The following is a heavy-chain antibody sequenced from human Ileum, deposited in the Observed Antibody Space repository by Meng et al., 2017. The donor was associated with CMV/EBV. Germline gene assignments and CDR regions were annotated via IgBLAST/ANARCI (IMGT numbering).Heavy chain of an antibody. V-gene: IGHV3-74*01. CDR2: INGDGITT. Sequence: GESLKISCAASGFTFTSHWMHWVRQAPGKGLVWVSRINGDGITTTYADSVKGRFPISRDNAKNALFLQMNSLRAEDTAVYFCVRTKYSSSYGGMDVWGQGTTVTVSS. J-gene: IGHJ6*02. CDR1: GFTFTSHW. D-gene: IGHD6-6*01. CDR3: VRTKYSSSYGGMDV.